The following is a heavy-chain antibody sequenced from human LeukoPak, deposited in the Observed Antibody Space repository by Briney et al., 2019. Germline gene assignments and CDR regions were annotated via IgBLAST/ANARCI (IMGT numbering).Heavy chain of an antibody. CDR1: GFTFSSYW. D-gene: IGHD3-10*01. CDR3: AMVRGYYYHGLDV. J-gene: IGHJ6*02. V-gene: IGHV3-74*01. Sequence: GSLRLSCAASGFTFSSYWMHWVRQAPGKGLVWVSHINSDGSSTSYADSVKGRFTISRDNAMNTLYLQMNSLRAEDTAVHYCAMVRGYYYHGLDVWGQGTTVTV. CDR2: INSDGSST.